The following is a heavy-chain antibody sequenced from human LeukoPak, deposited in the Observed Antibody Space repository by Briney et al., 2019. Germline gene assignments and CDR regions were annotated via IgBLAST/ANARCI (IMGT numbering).Heavy chain of an antibody. V-gene: IGHV3-48*03. D-gene: IGHD3-10*01. CDR3: ARWWVTMVRGVIITAARGMDV. CDR2: ISSSGSTI. CDR1: GFTFSSYE. Sequence: QSGGSLRLSCAASGFTFSSYEMNWVRQAPGKGLEWVSYISSSGSTIYYADSVKGRFTISRDNAKNSLYLQMNSLRAEDTAVYYCARWWVTMVRGVIITAARGMDVWGQGTTVTVSS. J-gene: IGHJ6*02.